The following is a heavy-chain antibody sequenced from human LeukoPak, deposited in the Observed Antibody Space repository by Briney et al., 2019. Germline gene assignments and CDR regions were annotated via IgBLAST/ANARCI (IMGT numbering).Heavy chain of an antibody. Sequence: GPLRLSCAASGFTFSSYAMSWVRQAPGKGLEWVSAISGSGGSTYYADSVKGRFTISRDNSKNTLYLQMNSLRAEDTAVYYCAKAYFGVVSYFDYWGQGTLVTVSS. CDR3: AKAYFGVVSYFDY. CDR2: ISGSGGST. CDR1: GFTFSSYA. D-gene: IGHD3-3*01. J-gene: IGHJ4*02. V-gene: IGHV3-23*01.